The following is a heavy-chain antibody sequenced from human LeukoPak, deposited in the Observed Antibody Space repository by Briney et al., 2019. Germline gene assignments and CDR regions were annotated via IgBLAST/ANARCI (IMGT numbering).Heavy chain of an antibody. D-gene: IGHD3-9*01. CDR3: TNSGTYYDILTGYYDVDY. V-gene: IGHV4-38-2*02. J-gene: IGHJ4*02. CDR1: GYSISSGYY. CDR2: IYHSGST. Sequence: SETLSLTCTVSGYSISSGYYWGWIRQPPGKGLEWIGSIYHSGSTYYNPSLKSRVTISVDTSKNQFSLKLSSVTAADTAVYYCTNSGTYYDILTGYYDVDYWGQGTLVTVSS.